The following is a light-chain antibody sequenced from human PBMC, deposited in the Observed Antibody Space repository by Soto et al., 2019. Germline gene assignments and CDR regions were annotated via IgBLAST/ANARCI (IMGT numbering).Light chain of an antibody. CDR1: QSVTSNF. CDR3: QQYGTSPFT. V-gene: IGKV3-20*01. CDR2: GAS. J-gene: IGKJ5*01. Sequence: EIVLTQSPGTLSLSPGERATLSCRASQSVTSNFLAWYQQKPGQAPRLLIYGASNRATGIPDRFSGSGSGTDFTLTISRLEPEDFVVYYCQQYGTSPFTFGQGTRLEIK.